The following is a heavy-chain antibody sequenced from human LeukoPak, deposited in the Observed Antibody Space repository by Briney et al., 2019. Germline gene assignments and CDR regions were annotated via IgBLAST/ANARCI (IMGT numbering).Heavy chain of an antibody. D-gene: IGHD3-22*01. V-gene: IGHV5-51*07. CDR1: GYSFTSYW. Sequence: GESLKISCKGSGYSFTSYWIGWVHQMPGKGLEWMGIIYPGDSDTRYSPSFQGQVTISADKSISTAYLQWSSLKASDTAMYYCARRGYDYYDSSGYYLFDYWGQGTLVTVSP. J-gene: IGHJ4*02. CDR3: ARRGYDYYDSSGYYLFDY. CDR2: IYPGDSDT.